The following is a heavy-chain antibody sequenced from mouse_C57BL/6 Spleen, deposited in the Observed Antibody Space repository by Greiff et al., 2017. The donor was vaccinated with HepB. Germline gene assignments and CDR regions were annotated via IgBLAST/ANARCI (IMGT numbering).Heavy chain of an antibody. CDR3: AREAGTLYFDY. CDR1: GFTFSDYG. J-gene: IGHJ2*01. CDR2: ISSGSSTI. Sequence: EVKLMESGGGLVKPGGSLKLSCAASGFTFSDYGMHWVRQAPEKGLEWVAYISSGSSTIYYADTVKGRFTISRDNAKNTLFRQMTSLRSEDTAMYYCAREAGTLYFDYWGQGTTLTVSS. V-gene: IGHV5-17*01. D-gene: IGHD4-1*01.